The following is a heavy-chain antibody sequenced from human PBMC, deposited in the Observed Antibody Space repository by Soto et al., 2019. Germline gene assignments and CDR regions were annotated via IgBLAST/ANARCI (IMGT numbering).Heavy chain of an antibody. CDR1: GVSMSNYY. Sequence: SETLSLTCTVSGVSMSNYYWSWIRQPAGKGLEYIGHIYSSGTTNYNPSLKSRVTMSKDTSENRFSLRLSSMTAADTAVYYCARGSADYAFHIWGQGTVVTVSS. J-gene: IGHJ3*02. CDR3: ARGSADYAFHI. CDR2: IYSSGTT. D-gene: IGHD2-21*02. V-gene: IGHV4-4*07.